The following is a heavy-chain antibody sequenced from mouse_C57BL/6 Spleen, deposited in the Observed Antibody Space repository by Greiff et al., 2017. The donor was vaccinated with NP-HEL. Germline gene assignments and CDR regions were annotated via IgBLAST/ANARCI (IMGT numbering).Heavy chain of an antibody. CDR2: TSNGGGST. Sequence: EVQRVESGGGLVQPGGSLKLSCAASGFTFSDYYMYWVRQTPEKRLEWVAYTSNGGGSTYYPDTVKGRFTIARDNAKNTLYLQMSRLKSEDTAMYYCARPENGYSWFAYWGQGTLVTVSA. CDR1: GFTFSDYY. CDR3: ARPENGYSWFAY. D-gene: IGHD2-3*01. V-gene: IGHV5-12*01. J-gene: IGHJ3*01.